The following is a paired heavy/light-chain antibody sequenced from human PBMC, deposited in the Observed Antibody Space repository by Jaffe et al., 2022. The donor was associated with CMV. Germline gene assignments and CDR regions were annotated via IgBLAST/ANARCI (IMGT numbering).Light chain of an antibody. CDR3: YSYAGSDTWV. V-gene: IGLV2-23*02. J-gene: IGLJ3*02. CDR1: SSNIGSYHL. CDR2: EVS. Sequence: QSALTQPASVSGSPGQSITISCTGSSSNIGSYHLVSWYQQHPGKAPTFIIYEVSKRPSGVSNRFFGSKSGNTAFLTISGLQAEDEADYYCYSYAGSDTWVFGGGTKVTVL.
Heavy chain of an antibody. J-gene: IGHJ4*02. D-gene: IGHD3-22*01. CDR3: ARGNYYATSGYSPPAY. CDR1: GYTFSSFD. CDR2: ISPYSGKT. Sequence: QVQLVQSGAEVRKPGGSVKVSCKASGYTFSSFDFTWVRQAPGQGLEWLGWISPYSGKTKYAQKFQGRVTMTTDTSTDTAYMELRSLTSADTAVYYCARGNYYATSGYSPPAYWGQGTLVTVSS. V-gene: IGHV1-18*04.